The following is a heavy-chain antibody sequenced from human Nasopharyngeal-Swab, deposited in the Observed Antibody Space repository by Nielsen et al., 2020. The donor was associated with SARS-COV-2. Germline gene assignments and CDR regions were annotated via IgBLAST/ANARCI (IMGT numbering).Heavy chain of an antibody. Sequence: GESLKISCAASGFTFSSYWMHRVRQAPGKGLVWVSRINSDGSSTSYADSVKGRFTISRDNAKNTLYLQMNSLRAEDTAVYYCAKVGTVAGTYIGMDVWGQGTTVTVSS. J-gene: IGHJ6*02. CDR1: GFTFSSYW. V-gene: IGHV3-74*01. CDR2: INSDGSST. CDR3: AKVGTVAGTYIGMDV. D-gene: IGHD6-19*01.